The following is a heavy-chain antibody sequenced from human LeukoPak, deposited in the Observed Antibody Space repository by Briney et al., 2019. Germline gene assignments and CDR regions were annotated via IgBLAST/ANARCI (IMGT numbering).Heavy chain of an antibody. CDR1: GGSISSYY. V-gene: IGHV4-59*08. CDR3: ARWGYYYDSSGYWWFDP. CDR2: IYYSGST. Sequence: PSETLSLTCTVSGGSISSYYWSWIRQPPGKGLEWIGYIYYSGSTNCNPSLKSRVTISVDTSKNQFSLKLSSVTAADTAVYYCARWGYYYDSSGYWWFDPWGQGTLVTVSS. D-gene: IGHD3-22*01. J-gene: IGHJ5*02.